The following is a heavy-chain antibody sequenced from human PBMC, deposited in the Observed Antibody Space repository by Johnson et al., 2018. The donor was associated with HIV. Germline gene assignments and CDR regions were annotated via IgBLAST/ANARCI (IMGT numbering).Heavy chain of an antibody. CDR3: ARDLPGIYDAFDI. J-gene: IGHJ3*02. D-gene: IGHD1-26*01. CDR2: IRYDGSDQ. CDR1: GFTFSTFG. V-gene: IGHV3-30*02. Sequence: QVQLVESGGGLVKPGGSLRLSCSASGFTFSTFGMHWVRQAPGKGLEWVAFIRYDGSDQYYGDSVKGRFTISRDNSKNTLYLQMNSLRAEDTAYYYCARDLPGIYDAFDIWGQGTMVTVSS.